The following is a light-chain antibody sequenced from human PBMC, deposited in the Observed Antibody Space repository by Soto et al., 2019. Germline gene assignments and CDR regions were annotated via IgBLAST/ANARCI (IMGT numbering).Light chain of an antibody. J-gene: IGKJ3*01. CDR1: QSVSSN. CDR2: GAS. Sequence: EIVMTQSPATLSVSPGERATLSCRASQSVSSNLAWYQQKPGQAPRLLIYGASTRATGIPARFSGSGSGTEFTLTFSSLQSGDFAVYYCQQYYSGPFTVGPGTKVDIK. V-gene: IGKV3-15*01. CDR3: QQYYSGPFT.